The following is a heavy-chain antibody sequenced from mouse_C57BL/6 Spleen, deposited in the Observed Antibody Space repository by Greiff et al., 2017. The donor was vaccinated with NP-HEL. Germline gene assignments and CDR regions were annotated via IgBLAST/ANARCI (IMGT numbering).Heavy chain of an antibody. CDR2: IYPGSGST. CDR3: AIIPDYDVRYFDY. D-gene: IGHD2-4*01. Sequence: QVQLKESGAELVKPGASVKMSCKASGYTFTSYWITWVKQRPGQGLEWIGDIYPGSGSTNYNEKFKSKATLTVDTSSSTAYMQLSSLTSEDSAVYYCAIIPDYDVRYFDYWGQGTTLTVSS. J-gene: IGHJ2*01. CDR1: GYTFTSYW. V-gene: IGHV1-55*01.